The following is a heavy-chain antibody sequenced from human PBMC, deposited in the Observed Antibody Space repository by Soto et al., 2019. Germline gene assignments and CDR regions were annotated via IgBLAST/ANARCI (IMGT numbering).Heavy chain of an antibody. Sequence: GESLKISCAASGFTFSSYDMHWVRQATGKGLEWVSAIGTAGDTYYPGSVKGRFTISRENAKNSLYLQMNSLRAGDTAVYYCARAITMVRGVIMGASYGMDVWGQGTTVTVSS. CDR3: ARAITMVRGVIMGASYGMDV. V-gene: IGHV3-13*01. D-gene: IGHD3-10*01. CDR1: GFTFSSYD. CDR2: IGTAGDT. J-gene: IGHJ6*02.